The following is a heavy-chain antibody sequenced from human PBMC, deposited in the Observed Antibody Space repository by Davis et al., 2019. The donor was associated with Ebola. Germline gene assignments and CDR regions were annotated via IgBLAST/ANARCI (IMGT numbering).Heavy chain of an antibody. Sequence: GESLKISCAASGFTVSSNYMSWVRQAPGKGLEWVSVIYSGGSTYYADSVKGRFTISRDNSKNTLYLQMNSLRAEDTAVYYCARDLGSSSSGWYGYDYWGQGTLVTVSS. CDR1: GFTVSSNY. V-gene: IGHV3-53*01. D-gene: IGHD6-19*01. J-gene: IGHJ4*02. CDR3: ARDLGSSSSGWYGYDY. CDR2: IYSGGST.